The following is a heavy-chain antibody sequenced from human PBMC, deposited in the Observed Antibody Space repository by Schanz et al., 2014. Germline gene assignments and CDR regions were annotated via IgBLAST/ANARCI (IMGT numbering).Heavy chain of an antibody. CDR1: GYTFTSYY. CDR2: INPSGGST. J-gene: IGHJ4*02. Sequence: QVQLVQSGAEVKKPGASVKVSCKASGYTFTSYYMHWVRQAPGQGLEWMGIINPSGGSTSYAQKYQGRVTITRDKSTSTVYMELSSLRSEDTAVYYCARDGEAAADCDYWGQGTLVTVSS. D-gene: IGHD6-13*01. V-gene: IGHV1-46*03. CDR3: ARDGEAAADCDY.